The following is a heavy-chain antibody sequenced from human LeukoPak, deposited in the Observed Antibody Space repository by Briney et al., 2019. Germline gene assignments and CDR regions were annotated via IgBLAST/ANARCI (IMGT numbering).Heavy chain of an antibody. Sequence: GGSLRLSCAASGFTFSSYTMNWVGQAPGKGLEWVSYIISSSTIYYADSVKGRFTISRDNAKNSLYVQMNRLRDEYTAVYYCERYVDTTMLTWGQGTLVTVSS. CDR2: IISSSTI. CDR3: ERYVDTTMLT. D-gene: IGHD5-18*01. J-gene: IGHJ4*02. CDR1: GFTFSSYT. V-gene: IGHV3-48*02.